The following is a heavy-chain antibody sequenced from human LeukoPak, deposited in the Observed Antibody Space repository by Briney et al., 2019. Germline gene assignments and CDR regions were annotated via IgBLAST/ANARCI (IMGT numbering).Heavy chain of an antibody. J-gene: IGHJ4*02. D-gene: IGHD3-16*02. V-gene: IGHV4-34*01. Sequence: SETLSLTCAVYGGSFSDYYWSWIRQPPGKGLEWIAEINHSGSTNYNPSLKSRVTISVDTSKNQFSLKLSSVTAADTAVYYCAQGRLMITFGGVIDTYYFDYWGQGTLVTVSS. CDR2: INHSGST. CDR3: AQGRLMITFGGVIDTYYFDY. CDR1: GGSFSDYY.